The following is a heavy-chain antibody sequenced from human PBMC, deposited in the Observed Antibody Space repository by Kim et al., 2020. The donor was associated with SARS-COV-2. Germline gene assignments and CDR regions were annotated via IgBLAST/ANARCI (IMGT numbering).Heavy chain of an antibody. CDR1: GFTFSDYY. CDR2: ISSSSSYT. J-gene: IGHJ4*02. V-gene: IGHV3-11*03. Sequence: GGSLRLSCAASGFTFSDYYMSWIRQAPGKGLEWVSYISSSSSYTNYADSVKGRFTISRDNAKNSLYLQMNSLRAEDTAVYYCARLRVGYCSSTSCYGHPDYWGQGTLVTVSS. D-gene: IGHD2-2*01. CDR3: ARLRVGYCSSTSCYGHPDY.